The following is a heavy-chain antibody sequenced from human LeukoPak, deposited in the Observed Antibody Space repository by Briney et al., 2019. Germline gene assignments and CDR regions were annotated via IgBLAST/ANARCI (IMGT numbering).Heavy chain of an antibody. J-gene: IGHJ4*02. CDR3: ARVTTVTGIDY. Sequence: KPSETLSLTCTVSGYSISSGYYWGWIRQPPGKGLEWIGSIYHSGSTYYNPSLKSRVTISVGTSKNQFSLKLSSVTAADTAVYYCARVTTVTGIDYWGQGTLVTVSS. CDR2: IYHSGST. D-gene: IGHD4-17*01. V-gene: IGHV4-38-2*02. CDR1: GYSISSGYY.